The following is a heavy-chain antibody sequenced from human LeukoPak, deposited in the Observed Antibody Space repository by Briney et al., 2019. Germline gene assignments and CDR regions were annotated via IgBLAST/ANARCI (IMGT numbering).Heavy chain of an antibody. J-gene: IGHJ6*03. Sequence: KPSETLSLTCTVSGYSISSGYYWGWIRQPPGKGLEWIGSIYHSGSTYYNPSLKSRVTISVDTSKNQFSLKLSFVTAADTAVYYCARVVGCSGGSCYSGSHYYMDVWGKGTTVTVSS. CDR1: GYSISSGYY. CDR2: IYHSGST. V-gene: IGHV4-38-2*02. CDR3: ARVVGCSGGSCYSGSHYYMDV. D-gene: IGHD2-15*01.